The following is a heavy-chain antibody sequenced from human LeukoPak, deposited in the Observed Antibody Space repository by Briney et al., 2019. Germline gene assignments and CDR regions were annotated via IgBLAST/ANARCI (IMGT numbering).Heavy chain of an antibody. D-gene: IGHD2-15*01. CDR3: AMGSYCSGGSCYYQLSYYYMDV. Sequence: PGGSLRLSCAASGFTFSSYAMHWVRQAPGKGLEYVSAISSNGGSTYYANSVKGRFTISRDNSKNTLYLQMGSLRAEDMAVYYCAMGSYCSGGSCYYQLSYYYMDVWGKGTTVTVSS. CDR1: GFTFSSYA. J-gene: IGHJ6*03. CDR2: ISSNGGST. V-gene: IGHV3-64*01.